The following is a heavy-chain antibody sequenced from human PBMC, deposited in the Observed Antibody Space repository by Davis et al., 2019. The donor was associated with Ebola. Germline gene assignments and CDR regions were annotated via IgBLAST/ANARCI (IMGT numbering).Heavy chain of an antibody. J-gene: IGHJ4*02. D-gene: IGHD6-13*01. V-gene: IGHV3-21*01. Sequence: AASVKVSCKASGGTFSSYAISWVRQAPGKGLEWVSSISSSSSYIYYADSVKGRFTISRDNAKNSLYLQMNSLRAEDTAVYYCASGGIAAGDYWGQGTLVTVSS. CDR1: GGTFSSYA. CDR3: ASGGIAAGDY. CDR2: ISSSSSYI.